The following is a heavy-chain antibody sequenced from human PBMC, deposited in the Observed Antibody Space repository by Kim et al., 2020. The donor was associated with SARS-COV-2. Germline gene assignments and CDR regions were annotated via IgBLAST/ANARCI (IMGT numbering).Heavy chain of an antibody. J-gene: IGHJ6*02. Sequence: SETLSLTCTVSGGSISSGSYYWGWIRQPPGKGLEWIGSIYYSGSTYYNPSLKSRVTISVDRSKNQFSLKLSSVTAADTSVYYCARDHSSGWFLGSFMDVWGQGTTVTVSS. CDR2: IYYSGST. V-gene: IGHV4-39*07. D-gene: IGHD6-19*01. CDR1: GGSISSGSYY. CDR3: ARDHSSGWFLGSFMDV.